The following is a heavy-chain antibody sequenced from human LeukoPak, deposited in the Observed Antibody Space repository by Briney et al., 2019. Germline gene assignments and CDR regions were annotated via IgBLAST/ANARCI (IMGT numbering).Heavy chain of an antibody. CDR2: IYYSGST. Sequence: PSETLSLTCTVSGGSISSGGYYWSWIRQHPGKDLEWIGYIYYSGSTYYNPSLKSRVTISVDTSKNQFSLKLSSVTAADTAVYYCARALCSSTSCYWFDPWGQGTLVTVSS. V-gene: IGHV4-31*03. CDR3: ARALCSSTSCYWFDP. D-gene: IGHD2-2*01. CDR1: GGSISSGGYY. J-gene: IGHJ5*02.